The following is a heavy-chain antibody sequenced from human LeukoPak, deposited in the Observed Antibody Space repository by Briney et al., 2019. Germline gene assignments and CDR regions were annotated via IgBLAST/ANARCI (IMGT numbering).Heavy chain of an antibody. CDR3: ARDGWVERATILDY. V-gene: IGHV1-69*04. J-gene: IGHJ4*02. D-gene: IGHD5-24*01. CDR2: IIPILGIA. CDR1: GGTFSSYA. Sequence: SSVTVSCKASGGTFSSYAISWVRQAPGQGLEWMGRIIPILGIANYAQKFQGRVTITADKSTSTAYMELSSLRSEDTAVYHCARDGWVERATILDYWGQGTLVTVSS.